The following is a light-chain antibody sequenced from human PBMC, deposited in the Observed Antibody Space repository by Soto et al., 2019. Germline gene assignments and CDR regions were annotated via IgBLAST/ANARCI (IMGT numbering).Light chain of an antibody. V-gene: IGKV1-6*01. J-gene: IGKJ4*01. Sequence: IQMTQSPSTLSGSVGDRVTITWRASQTISSWLAWYQQRPGKAPNLLIYAASSLQSGVPSRFSGSGSGTDFTLTISSLQPEDFATYYCLQDYNYPLTFGGGTKVDIK. CDR2: AAS. CDR3: LQDYNYPLT. CDR1: QTISSW.